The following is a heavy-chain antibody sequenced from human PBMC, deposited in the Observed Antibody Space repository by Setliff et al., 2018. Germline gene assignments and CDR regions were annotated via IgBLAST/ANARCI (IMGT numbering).Heavy chain of an antibody. CDR1: GYSFSTYA. V-gene: IGHV7-4-1*02. J-gene: IGHJ6*03. CDR2: INTNTGNP. CDR3: ARASRFATIVWKGDYYMDV. Sequence: ASVKVSCKASGYSFSTYAMSWIRQAPGQGLEWMGWINTNTGNPSYAQGFTGRFVFSLDTSVSTVYLQISSLKPEDTAMYYCARASRFATIVWKGDYYMDVWGKGTTVTV. D-gene: IGHD3-16*02.